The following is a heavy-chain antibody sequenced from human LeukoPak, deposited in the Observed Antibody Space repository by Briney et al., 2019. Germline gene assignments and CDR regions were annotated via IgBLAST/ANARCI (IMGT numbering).Heavy chain of an antibody. CDR3: ARQGRYYYDGSGPFDY. CDR2: IYPGDSDT. D-gene: IGHD3-22*01. Sequence: GESLKISCKGSGYRFTSYWIGWVRQMPGKGLEWMGFIYPGDSDTRYSPSFQGQVTISADKSISTAYMQWSSLKASDTAIYYCARQGRYYYDGSGPFDYWGQGTLVTVSS. V-gene: IGHV5-51*01. J-gene: IGHJ4*02. CDR1: GYRFTSYW.